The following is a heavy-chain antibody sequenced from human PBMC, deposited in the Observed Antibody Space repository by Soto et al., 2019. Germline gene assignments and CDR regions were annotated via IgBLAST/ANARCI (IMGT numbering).Heavy chain of an antibody. CDR2: IDPSDSYT. V-gene: IGHV5-10-1*01. CDR3: TILLGYGSESFSSDQENKRCLYAMDF. CDR1: GYSFSTYW. Sequence: GESLKISCEGSGYSFSTYWINWVRQMPGKGLEWMGRIDPSDSYTDYGPSFQGHVTISADKSLSAAYLQWSSLKASDTAMYYCTILLGYGSESFSSDQENKRCLYAMDFWGQGXTVTVYS. D-gene: IGHD3-10*01. J-gene: IGHJ6*02.